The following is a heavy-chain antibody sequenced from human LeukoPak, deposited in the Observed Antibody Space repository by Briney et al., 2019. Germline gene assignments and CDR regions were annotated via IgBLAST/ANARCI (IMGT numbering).Heavy chain of an antibody. V-gene: IGHV1-69*13. Sequence: GASVKVSCKASGGTFSSYAISWVRQAPGQGLEWMGGIIPIFGTANYAQKFQGRVTITADESTSTAYMELSRLRAEDTAVYYCARTRGGYYYYYMDVWGKGTTVTISS. J-gene: IGHJ6*03. D-gene: IGHD2-15*01. CDR1: GGTFSSYA. CDR2: IIPIFGTA. CDR3: ARTRGGYYYYYMDV.